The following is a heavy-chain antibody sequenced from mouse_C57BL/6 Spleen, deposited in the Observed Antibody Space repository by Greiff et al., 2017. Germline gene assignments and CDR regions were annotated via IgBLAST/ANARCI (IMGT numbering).Heavy chain of an antibody. J-gene: IGHJ1*03. CDR1: GYSITSGYY. CDR2: ISYDGSN. Sequence: EVKLMEPGPGLVKPSQSLSLTCSVTGYSITSGYYWNWIRQFPGNKLEWMGYISYDGSNNYNPSLKNRISITRDTSKNQFFLKLNSVTTEDTATYYCARAPGSSHWYFDVWGTGATVTVSS. D-gene: IGHD1-1*01. V-gene: IGHV3-6*01. CDR3: ARAPGSSHWYFDV.